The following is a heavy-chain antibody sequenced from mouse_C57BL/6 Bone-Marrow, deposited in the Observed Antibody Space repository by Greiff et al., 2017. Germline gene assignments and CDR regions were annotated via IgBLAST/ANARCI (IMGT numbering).Heavy chain of an antibody. J-gene: IGHJ2*01. V-gene: IGHV1-18*01. D-gene: IGHD1-1*01. CDR2: INPNNGGT. CDR3: ARSGYGGRYYFDY. Sequence: EVQLVESGPELVKPGASVKIPCKASGYTFTDYNMDWVKQSHGKSLEWIGDINPNNGGTIYNQKFKGKATLTVDKSSSTAYMELRSLTSEDTAVYYCARSGYGGRYYFDYWGQGTTLTVSS. CDR1: GYTFTDYN.